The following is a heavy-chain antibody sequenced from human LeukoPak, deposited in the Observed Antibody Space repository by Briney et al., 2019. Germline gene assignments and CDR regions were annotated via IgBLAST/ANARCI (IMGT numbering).Heavy chain of an antibody. CDR3: ARVSRNRVATTLYYFDY. D-gene: IGHD5-12*01. J-gene: IGHJ4*02. CDR1: GGSISSTSNY. CDR2: IYYSGST. Sequence: SETLSLTCTVSGGSISSTSNYWGWIRQPPGKGLEWIGSIYYSGSTYYNPSLKSRVTISVDTSKNQFSLKLSSVTAADTAVYYCARVSRNRVATTLYYFDYWGQGTLVTVSS. V-gene: IGHV4-39*07.